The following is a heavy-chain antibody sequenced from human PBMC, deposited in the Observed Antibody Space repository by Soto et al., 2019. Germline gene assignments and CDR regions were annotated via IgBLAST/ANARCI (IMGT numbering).Heavy chain of an antibody. Sequence: GGSLRLSCAASGFTFSSYAMSWVRQAPGKGLEWVSAISGSGGSTYYADSVKGRFTISRDNSKNTLYLQMNSLRAEDTAVYYCXKDLLGYGDLTGRWFDPWGQGTLVTGSS. J-gene: IGHJ5*02. CDR1: GFTFSSYA. CDR2: ISGSGGST. V-gene: IGHV3-23*01. D-gene: IGHD4-17*01. CDR3: XKDLLGYGDLTGRWFDP.